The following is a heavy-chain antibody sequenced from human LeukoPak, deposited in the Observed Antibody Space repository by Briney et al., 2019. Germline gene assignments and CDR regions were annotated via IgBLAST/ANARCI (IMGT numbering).Heavy chain of an antibody. CDR1: GGSISSYY. V-gene: IGHV4-59*08. J-gene: IGHJ4*02. D-gene: IGHD5-24*01. CDR2: IYYSGST. CDR3: ARLGGDGYNYAY. Sequence: PSETLSLTCTVSGGSISSYYWSWIRQSPGKGLEWIGYIYYSGSTNYNPSLKSRVTISVDTSKNQFSLKLSSVTAADTAVYYCARLGGDGYNYAYWGQGTLDTVSS.